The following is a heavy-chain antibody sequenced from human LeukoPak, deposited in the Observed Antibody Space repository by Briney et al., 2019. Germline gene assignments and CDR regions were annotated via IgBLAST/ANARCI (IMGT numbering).Heavy chain of an antibody. CDR3: ACLSRSCFDY. D-gene: IGHD5/OR15-5a*01. CDR2: IYTSGST. Sequence: PSETLSLTCTVSGGSISSGSYYWSWIRQPAGKGLEWIGRIYTSGSTNYNPSLKSRVTISVDTSKNQFSLKLSSVTAADTAVYYCACLSRSCFDYWGQGTLVTVSS. V-gene: IGHV4-61*02. J-gene: IGHJ4*02. CDR1: GGSISSGSYY.